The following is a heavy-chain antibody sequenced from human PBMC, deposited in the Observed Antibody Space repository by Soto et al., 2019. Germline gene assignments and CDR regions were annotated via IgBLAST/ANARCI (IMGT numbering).Heavy chain of an antibody. J-gene: IGHJ6*02. CDR1: GTSISSSQW. Sequence: QVQLQESGPGLVKPSGTLSLTCAVSGTSISSSQWWSWVRQPPGKGLEWIGEIYHNDRTNYNPSLTSRLSMSLDKSKNQVSLKLRSVTAADTATYYCGRTKDYVYGVDVWGQGTTVTVSS. V-gene: IGHV4-4*02. CDR3: GRTKDYVYGVDV. CDR2: IYHNDRT.